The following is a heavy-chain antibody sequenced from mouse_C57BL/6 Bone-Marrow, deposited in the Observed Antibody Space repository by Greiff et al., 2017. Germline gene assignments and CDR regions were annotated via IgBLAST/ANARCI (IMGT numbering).Heavy chain of an antibody. Sequence: QVQLQQPGAELVMPGASVKLSCKASGYTFTSYWMHWVKQRPGQGLEWIGEIDPSDSYTNYNQKFKGKSTLTVDKSSSTAYMQLSSLTSEDSAVYYSASSSYDYDEYFDVWGTGTTGTVSS. CDR3: ASSSYDYDEYFDV. D-gene: IGHD2-4*01. CDR1: GYTFTSYW. V-gene: IGHV1-69*01. J-gene: IGHJ1*03. CDR2: IDPSDSYT.